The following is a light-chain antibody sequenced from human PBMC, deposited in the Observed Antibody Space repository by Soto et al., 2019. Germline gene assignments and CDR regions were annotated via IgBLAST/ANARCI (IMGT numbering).Light chain of an antibody. CDR2: DTS. J-gene: IGKJ1*01. CDR3: QHYNSYS. V-gene: IGKV1-5*01. CDR1: QSRDNR. Sequence: DIQMTQSPSTLSASVGGRVTITCRASQSRDNRLAWYQQKPGKAPKLLIYDTSTLESGVPSRFSGSGSGTQFTLTISSLQPDDFATYYCQHYNSYSFGQGTTGVIK.